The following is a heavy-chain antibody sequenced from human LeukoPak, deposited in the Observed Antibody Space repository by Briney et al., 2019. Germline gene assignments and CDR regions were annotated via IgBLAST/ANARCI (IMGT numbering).Heavy chain of an antibody. CDR1: GGSFSSYY. CDR3: ARGTRTVITPGGRYFDL. Sequence: SETLSLTSTVYGGSFSSYYWSWIRQHPPRGVEGIGENNNSGRANNTPPLKSRAPISADKSKNQFSLKLNSVPAADTAVFYCARGTRTVITPGGRYFDLWGRGTLVTVSS. J-gene: IGHJ2*01. V-gene: IGHV4-34*04. CDR2: NNNSGRA. D-gene: IGHD4-23*01.